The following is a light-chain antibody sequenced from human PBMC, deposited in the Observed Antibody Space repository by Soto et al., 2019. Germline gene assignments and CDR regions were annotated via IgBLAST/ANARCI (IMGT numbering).Light chain of an antibody. V-gene: IGKV3-11*01. CDR3: QQYNNWPRT. CDR1: QSVSSS. Sequence: EVVLTQSPATLSLSPGERATLSCRASQSVSSSLAWYQQKPGQTPRLLIYDASNRATGIPARFSGSGSGTDFTLTINSLESEDFAVYYCQQYNNWPRTFGQGTKVDIK. J-gene: IGKJ1*01. CDR2: DAS.